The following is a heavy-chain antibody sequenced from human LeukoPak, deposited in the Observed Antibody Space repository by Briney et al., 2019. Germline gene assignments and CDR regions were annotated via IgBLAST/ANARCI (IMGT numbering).Heavy chain of an antibody. V-gene: IGHV4-38-2*02. CDR3: AREDMVRGVIIYYYGMDV. J-gene: IGHJ6*04. CDR1: GFTFSNYW. Sequence: GSLRLSCAASGFTFSNYWMTWVRQPPGKGLEWIGSIYHSGSTYYNPSLKSRVTISVDTSKNQFSLKLSSVTAADTAVYYCAREDMVRGVIIYYYGMDVWGKGTTVTVSS. D-gene: IGHD3-10*01. CDR2: IYHSGST.